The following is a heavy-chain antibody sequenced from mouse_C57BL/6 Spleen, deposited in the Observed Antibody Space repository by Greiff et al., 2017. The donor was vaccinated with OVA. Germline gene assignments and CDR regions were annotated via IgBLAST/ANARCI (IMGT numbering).Heavy chain of an antibody. CDR2: IDPSDSYT. J-gene: IGHJ2*01. V-gene: IGHV1-69*01. CDR3: ARSGDGYDGYYFDY. CDR1: GYTFTSYW. D-gene: IGHD2-2*01. Sequence: VQLQQPGAELVMPGASVKLSCKASGYTFTSYWMHWVKQRPGQGLEWIGEIDPSDSYTNYNQKFKGKSTLTVDKSSSTAYMQLSSLTSEDSAVYYCARSGDGYDGYYFDYWGQGTTLTVSS.